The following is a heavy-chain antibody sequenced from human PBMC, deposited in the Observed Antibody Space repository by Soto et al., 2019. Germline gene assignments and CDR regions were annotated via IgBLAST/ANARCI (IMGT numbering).Heavy chain of an antibody. D-gene: IGHD1-26*01. Sequence: QVQLVQSGAEVKKPGASVKVSCKASGYTFTSYGIXXVRXXXXQGLEWMGWISAYNGNTNYAQKLQGRVTMTTDTSTXXXXXXXRSXXSXDTAVYYCARDTGAPLDYWGQGTLVTVSS. J-gene: IGHJ4*02. CDR2: ISAYNGNT. V-gene: IGHV1-18*01. CDR1: GYTFTSYG. CDR3: ARDTGAPLDY.